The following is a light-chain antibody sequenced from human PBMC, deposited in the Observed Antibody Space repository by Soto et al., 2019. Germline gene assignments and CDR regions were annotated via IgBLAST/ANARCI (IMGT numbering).Light chain of an antibody. Sequence: DIVMTQSPLSLPVTPGEPASISCRSSQSLLHSNGYNYLDWYLQKPGQSPQLLIYLGSNRASGVPDRFSGSGSGTDFTLKISRVEAEDVGVSYCMQALQTPWTFGQGTKVEIQ. V-gene: IGKV2-28*01. CDR2: LGS. CDR1: QSLLHSNGYNY. J-gene: IGKJ1*01. CDR3: MQALQTPWT.